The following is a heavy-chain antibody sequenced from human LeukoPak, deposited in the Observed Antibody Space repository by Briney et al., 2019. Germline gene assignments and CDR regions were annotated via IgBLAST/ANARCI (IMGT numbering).Heavy chain of an antibody. J-gene: IGHJ4*02. V-gene: IGHV3-30-3*01. CDR3: APPIVVDNDIYFDY. CDR1: GFTFSNYA. D-gene: IGHD3-22*01. CDR2: ISYDGSNE. Sequence: GRSLRLSCAASGFTFSNYAFHWVRQAPGKGLEWVAVISYDGSNEYYADSVKGRFTISRDNSKNTLYLQMNSLRAEDTAVYYCAPPIVVDNDIYFDYWGQGTLVTVSS.